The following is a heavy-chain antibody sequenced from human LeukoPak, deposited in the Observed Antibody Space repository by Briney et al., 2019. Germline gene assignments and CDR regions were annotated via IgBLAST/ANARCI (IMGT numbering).Heavy chain of an antibody. V-gene: IGHV3-48*03. D-gene: IGHD5-12*01. J-gene: IGHJ4*02. CDR2: ITGSGDTI. Sequence: PGGSLRLSCSASGFTFSSYEMNWVRQAPGKGLEWISYITGSGDTIYYADSVKGRFTISRDNAKNSLYLQMNSLRAEDTAVYYCAREPPMVANDYWGQGTLVTVSS. CDR1: GFTFSSYE. CDR3: AREPPMVANDY.